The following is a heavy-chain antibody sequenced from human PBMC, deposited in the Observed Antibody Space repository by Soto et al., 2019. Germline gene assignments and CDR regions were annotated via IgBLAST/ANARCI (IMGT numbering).Heavy chain of an antibody. CDR1: GYTFTSYY. CDR2: INPSGGST. J-gene: IGHJ4*02. CDR3: ARDLREFYDSSGYYDY. D-gene: IGHD3-22*01. Sequence: GASVKVSCKASGYTFTSYYMHWVRQAPGQGLEWMGIINPSGGSTSYAQKFQGRVTMTRDTSTSTVYMELSSLRSEDTAVYYCARDLREFYDSSGYYDYWGQGTRGTVS. V-gene: IGHV1-46*01.